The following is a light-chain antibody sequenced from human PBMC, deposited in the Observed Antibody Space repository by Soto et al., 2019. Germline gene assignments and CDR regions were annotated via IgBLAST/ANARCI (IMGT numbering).Light chain of an antibody. Sequence: QSVLTQPPSASGTPGQRVTISCSGSRSNIGNNTVNWYQQLPGTAPTLLIYNDNQRPSGVSDRLSGSESDTSASLAISGLQSEDEDEYYCAAWDDSLKGVVFGGGTKLTVL. CDR2: NDN. V-gene: IGLV1-44*01. CDR1: RSNIGNNT. J-gene: IGLJ2*01. CDR3: AAWDDSLKGVV.